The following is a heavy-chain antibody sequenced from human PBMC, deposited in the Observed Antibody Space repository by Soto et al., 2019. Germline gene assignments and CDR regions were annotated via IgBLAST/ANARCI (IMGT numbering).Heavy chain of an antibody. J-gene: IGHJ5*02. V-gene: IGHV1-3*01. Sequence: ASVKVSCKASGYTFTSYAMHWVRQAPGQRLEGMGWINAGNGNTKYSQKFQGRVTITRDTSASTAYMELSSLRSEDTAVYYCARTGSSSWYWFDPWGQGTLVTVSS. CDR2: INAGNGNT. CDR3: ARTGSSSWYWFDP. D-gene: IGHD6-13*01. CDR1: GYTFTSYA.